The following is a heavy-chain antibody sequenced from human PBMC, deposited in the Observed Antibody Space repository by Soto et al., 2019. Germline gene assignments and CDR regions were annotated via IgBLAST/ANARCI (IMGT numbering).Heavy chain of an antibody. J-gene: IGHJ4*02. D-gene: IGHD4-17*01. V-gene: IGHV1-58*01. CDR2: IVVGSGNT. Sequence: QMQLVQSGPEVKKPGTSVKVSCKASGFTFTSSAVQWVRQARGQRLEWIGWIVVGSGNTNYAQKFQERVTITRDMSTSTAYMELSSLRSEDTAVYYCAAGGISGDYGLGWGQGTLVTVSS. CDR3: AAGGISGDYGLG. CDR1: GFTFTSSA.